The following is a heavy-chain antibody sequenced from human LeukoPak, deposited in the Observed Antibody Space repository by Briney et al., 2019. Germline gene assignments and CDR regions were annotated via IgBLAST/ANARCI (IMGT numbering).Heavy chain of an antibody. D-gene: IGHD3-10*01. CDR1: GVSFSGYY. J-gene: IGHJ4*02. CDR3: ATGGWFGARNYFDY. CDR2: IYYSGST. Sequence: NPSETLSLTCAVYGVSFSGYYWSWIRQPPGKGLEWIGYIYYSGSTNYNPSLKSRVTISVDTSKNQFSLKLSSVTAADTAVYYCATGGWFGARNYFDYWGQGTLVTVSS. V-gene: IGHV4-59*01.